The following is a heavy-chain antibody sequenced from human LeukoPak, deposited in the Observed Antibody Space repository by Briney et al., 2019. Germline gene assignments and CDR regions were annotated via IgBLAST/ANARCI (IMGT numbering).Heavy chain of an antibody. Sequence: PGGSLRLSCAASGFTFSSYAMHWVRQAPGKGLEWVAVISYDGSNKYYADSVKGRFTISRDNSKNTLYLQMNSLRAEDTAVYYCALIPPRWCFDLWGRGTLVTVSS. CDR1: GFTFSSYA. CDR3: ALIPPRWCFDL. V-gene: IGHV3-30-3*01. CDR2: ISYDGSNK. J-gene: IGHJ2*01. D-gene: IGHD2-2*02.